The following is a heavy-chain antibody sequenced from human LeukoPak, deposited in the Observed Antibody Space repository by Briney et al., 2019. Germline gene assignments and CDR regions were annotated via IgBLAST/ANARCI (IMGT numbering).Heavy chain of an antibody. Sequence: GGSLRLSSAASGFTFSSYAMHWVRQAPGKGLEWVAVISYDGSNKYYADSVKGRFTISRDNSKNTLYLQMNSLRAEDTAVYYCARDLGAYDFWSGYSYYYYGMDVWGQGTTVTVSS. CDR1: GFTFSSYA. CDR2: ISYDGSNK. V-gene: IGHV3-30-3*01. D-gene: IGHD3-3*01. J-gene: IGHJ6*02. CDR3: ARDLGAYDFWSGYSYYYYGMDV.